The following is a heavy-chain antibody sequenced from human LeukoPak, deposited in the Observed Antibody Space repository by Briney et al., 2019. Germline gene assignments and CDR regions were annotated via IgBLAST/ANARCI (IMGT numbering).Heavy chain of an antibody. CDR2: IIPILGIA. CDR1: GGTFSRYT. J-gene: IGHJ3*02. V-gene: IGHV1-69*02. CDR3: ARALGYCSSTSCSIDAFDI. D-gene: IGHD2-2*01. Sequence: ASVKVSCKATGGTFSRYTISWVRQAPGQGLEWMGRIIPILGIANYAQKFQGRVTITADKSTSTAYMELSSLRSEDTAVYYCARALGYCSSTSCSIDAFDIWGQGTMVTVSS.